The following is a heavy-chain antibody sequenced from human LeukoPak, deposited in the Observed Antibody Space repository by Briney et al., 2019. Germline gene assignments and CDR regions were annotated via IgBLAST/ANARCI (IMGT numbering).Heavy chain of an antibody. D-gene: IGHD1-26*01. Sequence: GGSLRLSCAASGFTFSDYYMSWIRQAPGKGLEWVSYISSSSSTIYYADSVKGRFTISRDNAKNALYLQMNSLRAEDTAVYYCAREVSGSYLGYFDYWGQGTLVTVSS. CDR3: AREVSGSYLGYFDY. V-gene: IGHV3-11*04. CDR1: GFTFSDYY. CDR2: ISSSSSTI. J-gene: IGHJ4*02.